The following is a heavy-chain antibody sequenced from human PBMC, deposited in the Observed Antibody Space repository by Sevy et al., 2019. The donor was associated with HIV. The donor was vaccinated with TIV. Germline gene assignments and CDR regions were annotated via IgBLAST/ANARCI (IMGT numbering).Heavy chain of an antibody. D-gene: IGHD6-13*01. CDR2: ISSSSSTI. CDR1: GFTFSSYS. V-gene: IGHV3-48*02. J-gene: IGHJ6*02. CDR3: ARSPHAYSSSWYRDYYYYGMDV. Sequence: GGSLRLSCAASGFTFSSYSMNWVRQAPGKGLEWVSYISSSSSTIYYADSVKGGFTISRDKAKNSLYLQMNSLRDEDTAVYYCARSPHAYSSSWYRDYYYYGMDVWGQGTTVTVSS.